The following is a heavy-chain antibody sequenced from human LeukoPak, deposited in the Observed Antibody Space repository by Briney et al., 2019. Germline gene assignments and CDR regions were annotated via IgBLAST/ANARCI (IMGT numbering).Heavy chain of an antibody. J-gene: IGHJ4*02. D-gene: IGHD3-9*01. CDR1: GFTFNTFN. CDR3: ARGHYDVLAASYKWTPDY. V-gene: IGHV3-21*01. CDR2: ITSGGDYI. Sequence: GGNLRLSCAASGFTFNTFNMNWVRQAPGKGLEWVSSITSGGDYIYYADSVKGRFTTSRDNAKNSLSLQLNSLRVEDTAVYYCARGHYDVLAASYKWTPDYWGQGTLVTVSS.